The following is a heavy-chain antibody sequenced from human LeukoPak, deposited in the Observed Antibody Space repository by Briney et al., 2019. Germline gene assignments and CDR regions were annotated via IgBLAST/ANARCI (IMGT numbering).Heavy chain of an antibody. V-gene: IGHV3-30-3*01. CDR1: GFTFSSYA. D-gene: IGHD2-8*01. CDR3: AARQGTKLNNWFDP. CDR2: ISYDGSNK. Sequence: GRSLRLSCAASGFTFSSYAMHWVRQAPGKGLEWVAVISYDGSNKYYADSVKGRFTISRDNSKNTLYLQMNSLRAEDTAVYYCAARQGTKLNNWFDPWGEGTLVTVSS. J-gene: IGHJ5*02.